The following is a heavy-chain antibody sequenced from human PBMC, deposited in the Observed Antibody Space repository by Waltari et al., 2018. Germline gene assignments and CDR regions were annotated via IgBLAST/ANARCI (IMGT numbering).Heavy chain of an antibody. CDR3: ARELTGTFDY. CDR2: ISWDGGST. D-gene: IGHD7-27*01. CDR1: GFTFDDYT. J-gene: IGHJ4*02. Sequence: EVQLVESGGVVVQPGGSLRLSCAASGFTFDDYTMHWVRQAPGKGLEWVSLISWDGGSTYYADSVKGRFTISRDNSKNTLYLQMNSLRAEDTAVYYCARELTGTFDYWGQGTLVTVSS. V-gene: IGHV3-43*01.